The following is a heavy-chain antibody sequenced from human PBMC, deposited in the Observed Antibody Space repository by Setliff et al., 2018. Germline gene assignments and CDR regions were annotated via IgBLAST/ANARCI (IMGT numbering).Heavy chain of an antibody. J-gene: IGHJ4*02. CDR3: ARAPSAELVTIRTNSWFTY. CDR1: GYTFRNYA. Sequence: ASVKVSCKASGYTFRNYAFAWVRQAPGQGLEWVGWISVYNGDTNYAQKFQSRVTLTTDTSTSTAYMELRSLTSDDSAFYYCARAPSAELVTIRTNSWFTYWGQGTLVTVSS. CDR2: ISVYNGDT. D-gene: IGHD5-18*01. V-gene: IGHV1-18*01.